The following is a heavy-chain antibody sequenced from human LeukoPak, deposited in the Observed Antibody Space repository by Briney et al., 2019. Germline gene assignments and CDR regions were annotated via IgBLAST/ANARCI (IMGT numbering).Heavy chain of an antibody. CDR2: IIPIFGTA. D-gene: IGHD3-22*01. CDR1: GGTFSSYA. V-gene: IGHV1-69*13. Sequence: SVKVSCKASGGTFSSYAISWVRQAPEQGLEWMGGIIPIFGTANYAQKFQGRVTITADESTSTAYMELSSLRSEDTAVYYCARLYYYDSSGYDDDYWGQGTLVTVSS. CDR3: ARLYYYDSSGYDDDY. J-gene: IGHJ4*02.